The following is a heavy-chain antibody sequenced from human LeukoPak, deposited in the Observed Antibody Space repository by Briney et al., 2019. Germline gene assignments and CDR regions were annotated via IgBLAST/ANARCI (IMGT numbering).Heavy chain of an antibody. J-gene: IGHJ6*03. V-gene: IGHV1-8*01. CDR3: ARRSFGSGSSGYYMDV. D-gene: IGHD3-10*01. CDR2: MNPNSGNT. CDR1: GYTFTSYD. Sequence: ASVKVSCKASGYTFTSYDINWVRQATGQGLEWMGWMNPNSGNTGYAQKFQGRVTMTRNTSISTAYMELSSLRSEDTAVYYCARRSFGSGSSGYYMDVWGKGTTVTVSS.